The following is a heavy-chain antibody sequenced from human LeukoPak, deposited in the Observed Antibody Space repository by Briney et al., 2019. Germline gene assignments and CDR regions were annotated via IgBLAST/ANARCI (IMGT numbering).Heavy chain of an antibody. J-gene: IGHJ5*02. CDR3: ATSNEVLSQEKGYNWFDP. D-gene: IGHD1-26*01. CDR1: GGTFSNCA. CDR2: IIPVFRTA. V-gene: IGHV1-69*13. Sequence: GASVKVSCKASGGTFSNCALSWLRQAPGQGLEWVGGIIPVFRTANYAQKFQGRVTITADESTSTAYMELTSLRSEDTAVYYCATSNEVLSQEKGYNWFDPWGQGTLVTVSS.